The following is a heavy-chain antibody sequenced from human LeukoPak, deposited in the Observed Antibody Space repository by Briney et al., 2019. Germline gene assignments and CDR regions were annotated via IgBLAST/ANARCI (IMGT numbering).Heavy chain of an antibody. CDR3: ARGGYYDILTGYYDSFDV. CDR2: IYHSGIT. CDR1: GYSISSGYF. J-gene: IGHJ3*01. Sequence: SETLSLTCTVSGYSISSGYFWGWIRQPPGKGLEWIGSIYHSGITYYNPSLKSRLTILVDASKNQFSLKLSSVTAADTAVYYCARGGYYDILTGYYDSFDVWGQGTVVTVSS. V-gene: IGHV4-38-2*02. D-gene: IGHD3-9*01.